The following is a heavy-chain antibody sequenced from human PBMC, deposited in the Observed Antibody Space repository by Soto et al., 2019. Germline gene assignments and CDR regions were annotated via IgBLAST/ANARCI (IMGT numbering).Heavy chain of an antibody. V-gene: IGHV5-51*01. CDR3: ARLLMNRGGLSNYSSAGLDY. D-gene: IGHD5-18*01. CDR2: IYPGDSDT. Sequence: PGESLKISCKGSGFSFTSYWIGWVRQMPGKGLEWMGIIYPGDSDTRYSPSFQGQVTISADKSITTAYLQWSSLKASDTAMYYCARLLMNRGGLSNYSSAGLDYWGQGTLVTVSS. CDR1: GFSFTSYW. J-gene: IGHJ4*02.